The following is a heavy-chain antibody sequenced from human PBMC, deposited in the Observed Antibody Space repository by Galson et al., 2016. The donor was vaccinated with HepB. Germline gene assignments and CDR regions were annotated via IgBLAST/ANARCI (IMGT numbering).Heavy chain of an antibody. CDR3: ARDYGYGLDV. CDR2: IKSDMST. D-gene: IGHD3-16*01. V-gene: IGHV3-74*01. CDR1: GFTFSNYW. Sequence: SLRLSCAASGFTFSNYWMHWVRQAPGKGLVWVSYIKSDMSTNYADSVKGRFTISRDNAKNTLYLQLNSLRAEDTAVYFCARDYGYGLDVWGKGITVTVSS. J-gene: IGHJ6*04.